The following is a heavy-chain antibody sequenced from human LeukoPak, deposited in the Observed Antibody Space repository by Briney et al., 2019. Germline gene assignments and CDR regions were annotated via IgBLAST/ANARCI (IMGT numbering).Heavy chain of an antibody. D-gene: IGHD3-22*01. V-gene: IGHV1-18*01. CDR3: GRGPFYYDID. Sequence: AASVKVSCKTSGYLFTTYGISWVRQAPGQGLEWMGWISGYSGKTNYAQKLQDRVTMTTDTSTNIAYMELRSLRSDDTAVYYCGRGPFYYDIDWGQGTLITVSS. CDR2: ISGYSGKT. J-gene: IGHJ4*02. CDR1: GYLFTTYG.